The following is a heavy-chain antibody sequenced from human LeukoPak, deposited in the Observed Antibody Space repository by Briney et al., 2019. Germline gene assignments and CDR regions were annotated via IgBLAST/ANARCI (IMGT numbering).Heavy chain of an antibody. CDR2: IIPILGIA. CDR3: AGYYDSSGYYYSLRWFDP. CDR1: GGTFTSYA. J-gene: IGHJ5*02. Sequence: SVKVSCKASGGTFTSYAISWVRQAPGQGREWRGRIIPILGIANYAQKFQGRVTITADKSTSTAYMELSSLRSEDTAVYYCAGYYDSSGYYYSLRWFDPWGQGTLVTVSS. D-gene: IGHD3-22*01. V-gene: IGHV1-69*04.